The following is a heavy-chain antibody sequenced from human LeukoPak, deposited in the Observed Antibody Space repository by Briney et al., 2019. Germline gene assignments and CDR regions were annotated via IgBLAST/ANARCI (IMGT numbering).Heavy chain of an antibody. CDR1: GFTFDDYA. Sequence: TGGSLRLSCAASGFTFDDYAMHWVRQAPGKGLEWVSGISWNSGSIGYADSVKGRFTISRDNAKNSLCLQMNSLRAEDTALYYCAKALTPAAMMHDAFDIWGQGTMVTVSS. V-gene: IGHV3-9*01. CDR3: AKALTPAAMMHDAFDI. CDR2: ISWNSGSI. D-gene: IGHD2-2*01. J-gene: IGHJ3*02.